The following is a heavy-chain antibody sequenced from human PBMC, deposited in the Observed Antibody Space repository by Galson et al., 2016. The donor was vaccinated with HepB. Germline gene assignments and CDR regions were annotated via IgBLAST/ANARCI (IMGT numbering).Heavy chain of an antibody. CDR2: IAGIGGGI. D-gene: IGHD3-10*01. Sequence: SLRLSCAASGFTFTFYAMTWVRQAPGKGLEWLSSIAGIGGGIYYADSVKGRFAISRDNSKNTLYLEMNNLRAEDTAVYYCAKYSGWGTRNFYYWGQGTLVTVSS. CDR1: GFTFTFYA. CDR3: AKYSGWGTRNFYY. J-gene: IGHJ4*01. V-gene: IGHV3-23*01.